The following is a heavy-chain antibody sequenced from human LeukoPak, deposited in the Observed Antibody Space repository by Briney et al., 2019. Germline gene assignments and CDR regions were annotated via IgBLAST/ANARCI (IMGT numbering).Heavy chain of an antibody. V-gene: IGHV3-53*01. J-gene: IGHJ6*02. CDR2: IYSGGST. CDR3: ARVASTSPYFYGMDV. Sequence: GGSLRLSCAASAFIVSSNYMSWARQAPGKGLEWVSVIYSGGSTYYADSVKGRFTISRDKSKNTVYLQMNSLSAEDTAIYYCARVASTSPYFYGMDVWGQGTTVTVSS. CDR1: AFIVSSNY.